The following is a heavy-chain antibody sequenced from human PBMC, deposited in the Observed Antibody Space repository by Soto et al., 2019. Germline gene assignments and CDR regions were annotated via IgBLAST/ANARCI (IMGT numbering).Heavy chain of an antibody. D-gene: IGHD3-10*01. CDR2: INPNSGDT. J-gene: IGHJ4*02. CDR1: GYTFSDVY. CDR3: AREMVRRVGSDY. Sequence: ASVKVSCKASGYTFSDVYISWVRQAPGQGLEGMGWINPNSGDTNYAQKFKGRVTMTTDTSTSTAYMELRSLRSDDTAVFYCAREMVRRVGSDYWGQGTLVTVSS. V-gene: IGHV1-2*02.